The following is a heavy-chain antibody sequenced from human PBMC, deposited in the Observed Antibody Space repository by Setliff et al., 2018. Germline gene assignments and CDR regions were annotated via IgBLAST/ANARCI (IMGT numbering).Heavy chain of an antibody. CDR2: IYIGGSA. CDR1: GGSISSYY. D-gene: IGHD6-19*01. V-gene: IGHV4-4*07. Sequence: SCTVSGGSISSYYWSWIRQPAGKGLEWIGHIYIGGSANYNPSLKSRVTMSIDTSKNQFSLKLNSVTAADMAVYYCAREQWLDPPGYYYMDVWAKGTTVT. CDR3: AREQWLDPPGYYYMDV. J-gene: IGHJ6*03.